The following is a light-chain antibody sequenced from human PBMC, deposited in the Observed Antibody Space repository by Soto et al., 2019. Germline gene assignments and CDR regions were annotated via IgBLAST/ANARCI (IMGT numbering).Light chain of an antibody. CDR1: SSNIGSNA. J-gene: IGLJ3*02. Sequence: QSVLTQPPSASGTPGQRVTISCSGSSSNIGSNAVNWYQQLPGTAPKLLIDSYSQRPSGVPDRFSGSKSGTSASLAISGLQSEDEADYYCATWDETLACPSWVFGGGTKLTVL. CDR3: ATWDETLACPSWV. CDR2: SYS. V-gene: IGLV1-44*01.